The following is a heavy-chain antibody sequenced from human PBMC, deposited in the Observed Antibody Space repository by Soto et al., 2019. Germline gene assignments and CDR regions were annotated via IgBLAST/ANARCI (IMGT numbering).Heavy chain of an antibody. V-gene: IGHV3-13*01. CDR2: IGTAGDT. J-gene: IGHJ3*02. CDR1: GFTFSSYD. D-gene: IGHD1-26*01. CDR3: AREGRPPGHFDI. Sequence: GGSLRLSCAASGFTFSSYDMHWVRQATGKGLEWVSAIGTAGDTYYPGSVKGRFTISRENAKNSLYLQMNSLRAGDTAVYYCAREGRPPGHFDIWGQGTMVTVSS.